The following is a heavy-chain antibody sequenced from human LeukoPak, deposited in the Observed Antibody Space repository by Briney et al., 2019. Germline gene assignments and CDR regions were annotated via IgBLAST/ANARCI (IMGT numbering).Heavy chain of an antibody. D-gene: IGHD3/OR15-3a*01. CDR2: IIPIFGTA. Sequence: GASVKVSCKASGGTFSSYAISWVRQAPGQGLEWMGGIIPIFGTANYAQKFQGRVTITADESTSTAYMELSSLRSEDTAVYYCARPVKYYDVWSGFPPFDYWGQGTLVTVSS. V-gene: IGHV1-69*01. CDR1: GGTFSSYA. J-gene: IGHJ4*02. CDR3: ARPVKYYDVWSGFPPFDY.